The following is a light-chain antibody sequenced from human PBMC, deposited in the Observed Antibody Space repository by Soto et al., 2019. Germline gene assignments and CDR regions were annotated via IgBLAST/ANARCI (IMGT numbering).Light chain of an antibody. CDR2: DVF. CDR3: QHYQGGHPIA. CDR1: QSVSAR. V-gene: IGKV3-20*01. J-gene: IGKJ5*01. Sequence: EIVLTQPPDILSLSPGESATLSCRASQSVSARLAWYKHKPGQPPRLLISDVFNRASGVAERFSGSGSETDFTLIIRRLEPEDSALYYCQHYQGGHPIAFGQGTRLEI.